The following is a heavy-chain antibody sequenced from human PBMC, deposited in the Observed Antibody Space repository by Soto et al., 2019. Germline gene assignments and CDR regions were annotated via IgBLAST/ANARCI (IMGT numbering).Heavy chain of an antibody. D-gene: IGHD3-3*01. CDR2: VSAYNGNK. Sequence: GTSVKVSWKASGYDFTSYGRRWVRQAPGQGLEWMGWVSAYNGNKNYAQKLPGRGILTTDTSTSTAYMELRSLRSDDTAVHYCARGDTIVGGVIRPDYGMDFSGQGTTLTLSS. V-gene: IGHV1-18*04. CDR1: GYDFTSYG. CDR3: ARGDTIVGGVIRPDYGMDF. J-gene: IGHJ6*02.